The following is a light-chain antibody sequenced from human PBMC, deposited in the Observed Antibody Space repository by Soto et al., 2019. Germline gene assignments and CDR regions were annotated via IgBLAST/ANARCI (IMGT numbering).Light chain of an antibody. CDR2: GAS. Sequence: EIVLMQSPDTLSLSPGERATLSCRASETISSHYIAWYQQKPGKAPRLLIFGASTRATGIPDRFSGSWSGTDFTLTISRLEPEDVAVYYCQNFGDSPFTFGPGTKVDIK. CDR1: ETISSHY. CDR3: QNFGDSPFT. V-gene: IGKV3-20*01. J-gene: IGKJ3*01.